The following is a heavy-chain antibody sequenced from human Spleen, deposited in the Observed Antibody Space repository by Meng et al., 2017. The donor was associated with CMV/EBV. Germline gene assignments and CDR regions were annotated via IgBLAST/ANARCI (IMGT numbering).Heavy chain of an antibody. CDR3: ATGSVPAYFDY. Sequence: GESLKISCAASGFTFSSYAMHWVRQAPGKGLEWVGRIKTETDGGTADYAAPVKGRFTISRDGSKNTLYLQMNSLKTEDTAVYYCATGSVPAYFDYWGQGTLVTVSS. D-gene: IGHD2-2*01. V-gene: IGHV3-15*01. J-gene: IGHJ4*02. CDR2: IKTETDGGTA. CDR1: GFTFSSYA.